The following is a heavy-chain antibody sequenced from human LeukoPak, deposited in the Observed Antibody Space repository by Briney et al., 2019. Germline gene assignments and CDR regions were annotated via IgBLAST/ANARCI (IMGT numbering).Heavy chain of an antibody. Sequence: PGGSLRLSCAASGFTFSSYGMNWVRQAPGKGLEWVANIKQDGSEKYYVDSVKGRFTISRDNAKNSLYLQMNSLRAEDTAVYYCARKVGARENAFDIWGQGTMVTVSS. D-gene: IGHD1-26*01. CDR3: ARKVGARENAFDI. J-gene: IGHJ3*02. CDR1: GFTFSSYG. CDR2: IKQDGSEK. V-gene: IGHV3-7*04.